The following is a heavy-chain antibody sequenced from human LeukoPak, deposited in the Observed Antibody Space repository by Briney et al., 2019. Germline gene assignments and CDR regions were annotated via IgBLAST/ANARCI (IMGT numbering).Heavy chain of an antibody. V-gene: IGHV4-39*01. J-gene: IGHJ4*02. CDR1: GGSISSSSYY. CDR2: IYYSGNT. Sequence: ETLSLTCTVSGGSISSSSYYWGWIRQPPGKGREWIGSIYYSGNTYYNPALKSRVTISVDTSKNQFSLNLTSVTAADTAVYYCARHKPPIDYWGQGTLVTVSS. CDR3: ARHKPPIDY.